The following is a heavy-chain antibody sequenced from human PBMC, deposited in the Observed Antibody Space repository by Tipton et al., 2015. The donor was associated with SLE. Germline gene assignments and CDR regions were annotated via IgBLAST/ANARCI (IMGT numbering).Heavy chain of an antibody. Sequence: SLRLSCAASGFSFSTYGMHWVRQAPGKGLEWLAVIWFDGSDKYYADSVKGRFTISRDNSKNTLYLQMNSLRAEDTAVYYCARDISPRGGLDIWGQGTMVTVSS. D-gene: IGHD3-10*01. CDR1: GFSFSTYG. CDR2: IWFDGSDK. J-gene: IGHJ3*02. V-gene: IGHV3-33*01. CDR3: ARDISPRGGLDI.